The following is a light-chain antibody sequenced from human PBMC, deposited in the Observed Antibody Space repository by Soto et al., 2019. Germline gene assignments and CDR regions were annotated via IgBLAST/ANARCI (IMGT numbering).Light chain of an antibody. CDR3: QQYGSSLPIT. CDR1: QSVSSSY. Sequence: EIVLTQSPGTLSLSPGERATLSCRASQSVSSSYLAWYQQKPGQAPRLLIYGASSRATGIPDRFSGSGSGTDFTLPISRLEPEGFAVYYWQQYGSSLPITFGQGTRLEIK. CDR2: GAS. V-gene: IGKV3-20*01. J-gene: IGKJ5*01.